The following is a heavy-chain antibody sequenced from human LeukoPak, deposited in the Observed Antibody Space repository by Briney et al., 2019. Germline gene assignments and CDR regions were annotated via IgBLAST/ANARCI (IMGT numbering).Heavy chain of an antibody. CDR3: AKRPVYYYYYMDV. Sequence: GGSLRLSCAASGFTFSSYGMHWVRQAPGKGLEWVAFIRYDGSNKYYAGSVKGRFTISRDNSKNTLYLQMNSLRAEDTAVYYCAKRPVYYYYYMDVWGKGTTVTVSS. D-gene: IGHD6-6*01. V-gene: IGHV3-30*02. CDR2: IRYDGSNK. CDR1: GFTFSSYG. J-gene: IGHJ6*03.